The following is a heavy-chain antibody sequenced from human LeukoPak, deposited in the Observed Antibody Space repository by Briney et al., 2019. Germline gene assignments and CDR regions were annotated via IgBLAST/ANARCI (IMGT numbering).Heavy chain of an antibody. Sequence: GASVKVSCKASGYTFTGYYMHWVRQAPGQGLEWMGWINPSGGSTSYAQKFQGRVTMTRDTSASTVYMELSSLRSEDTAVYYCAREMATIRGAFDIWGQGTMVTVSS. CDR3: AREMATIRGAFDI. CDR2: INPSGGST. D-gene: IGHD5-24*01. CDR1: GYTFTGYY. V-gene: IGHV1-46*01. J-gene: IGHJ3*02.